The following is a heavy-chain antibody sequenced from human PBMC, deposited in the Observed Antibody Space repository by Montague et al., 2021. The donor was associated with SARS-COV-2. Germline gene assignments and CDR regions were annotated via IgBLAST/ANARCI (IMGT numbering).Heavy chain of an antibody. CDR2: INHSGST. D-gene: IGHD3-10*01. CDR1: GGSFSGYY. J-gene: IGHJ6*02. V-gene: IGHV4-34*01. CDR3: ARVRYYGSGTSLGMDV. Sequence: SETLSLTCAVYGGSFSGYYWSWIRQPPGKGLEWIGEINHSGSTNCNPSLKSRVTISVDTSKNQFSLKLSSVTAADTAVHYCARVRYYGSGTSLGMDVWGQGTTVTVSS.